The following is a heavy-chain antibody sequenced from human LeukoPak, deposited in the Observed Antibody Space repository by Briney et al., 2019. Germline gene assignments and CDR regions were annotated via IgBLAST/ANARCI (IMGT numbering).Heavy chain of an antibody. CDR2: ISSSGSTI. CDR1: GFTFSSYG. V-gene: IGHV3-48*04. Sequence: GGTLRLSCAASGFTFSSYGMNWVRQAPGKGLEWVSYISSSGSTIYYADSVKGRFTISRDNAKNSLYLQMNSLRAEDTAVYYCARVGGAYGDYIFDYWGQGTLVTVSS. J-gene: IGHJ4*02. CDR3: ARVGGAYGDYIFDY. D-gene: IGHD4-17*01.